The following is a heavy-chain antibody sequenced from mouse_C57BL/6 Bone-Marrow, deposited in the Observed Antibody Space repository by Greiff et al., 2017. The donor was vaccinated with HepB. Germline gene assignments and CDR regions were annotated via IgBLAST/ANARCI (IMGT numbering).Heavy chain of an antibody. V-gene: IGHV1-81*01. CDR3: ARGYYYGSPFAY. CDR1: GYTFTSYG. Sequence: VQLQESGAELARPGASVKLSCKASGYTFTSYGISWVKQRTGQGLEWIGEIYPRSGNTYYNEKFKGKATLTADKSSSTAYMELRSLTSEDSAVYFCARGYYYGSPFAYWGQGTLVTVSA. D-gene: IGHD1-1*01. CDR2: IYPRSGNT. J-gene: IGHJ3*01.